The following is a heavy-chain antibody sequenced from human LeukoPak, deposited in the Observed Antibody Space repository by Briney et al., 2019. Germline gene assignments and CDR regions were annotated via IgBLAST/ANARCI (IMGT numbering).Heavy chain of an antibody. CDR2: IIPIFGTA. V-gene: IGHV1-69*13. CDR1: GYTFTSYG. J-gene: IGHJ6*03. Sequence: SVKVSCKASGYTFTSYGISWVRQAPGQGLEWMGGIIPIFGTANYAQKFQGRVTITADESTSTAYMELSSLRSEDTAVYYCARTIFGVVPYYYYYYMDVWGKGTTVTVSS. CDR3: ARTIFGVVPYYYYYYMDV. D-gene: IGHD3-3*01.